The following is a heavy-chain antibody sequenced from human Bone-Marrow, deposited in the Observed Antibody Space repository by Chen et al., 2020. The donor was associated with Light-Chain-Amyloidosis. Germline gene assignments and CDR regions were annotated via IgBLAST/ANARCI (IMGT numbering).Heavy chain of an antibody. CDR3: AKGQQLDYYLYGMDV. V-gene: IGHV3-9*01. CDR1: GFTFENYA. Sequence: EEQVVESGGGLVQPGRSLRLSCAASGFTFENYAMHWVRQAPGKGLEWGSGISWNSVSIGYADSVKGRFTISRDNAKNSLYLQMNSLRVEDTGIYYCAKGQQLDYYLYGMDVWGQGTTVIVSS. CDR2: ISWNSVSI. J-gene: IGHJ6*02. D-gene: IGHD6-13*01.